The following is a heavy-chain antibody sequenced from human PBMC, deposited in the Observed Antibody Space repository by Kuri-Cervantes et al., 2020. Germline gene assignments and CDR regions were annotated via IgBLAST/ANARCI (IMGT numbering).Heavy chain of an antibody. J-gene: IGHJ6*02. CDR3: ARGHYGLDV. CDR1: GFTFSSYS. V-gene: IGHV3-48*04. Sequence: GGSLRLSCAASGFTFSSYSMNWVRQAPGKGLEWVSYINPSGSTVYYADSVKGRFTISRDNAKNSLYLQVNSLRAEDTAVYYCARGHYGLDVWGQGTTVTVSS. CDR2: INPSGSTV.